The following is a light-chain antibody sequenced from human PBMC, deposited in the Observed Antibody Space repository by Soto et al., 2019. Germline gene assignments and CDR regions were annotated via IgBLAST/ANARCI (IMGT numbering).Light chain of an antibody. CDR2: GAA. CDR3: QQYHKWPA. CDR1: QSVFSS. V-gene: IGKV3-15*01. Sequence: EIVMTQSPATLSVSPGERATLSCRASQSVFSSLAWYQQKPGQAPRLLIYGAATRATGIPARFSGSGSGTEFTLNISRLQSEDFAVYYCQQYHKWPAFGQGTKVDIX. J-gene: IGKJ1*01.